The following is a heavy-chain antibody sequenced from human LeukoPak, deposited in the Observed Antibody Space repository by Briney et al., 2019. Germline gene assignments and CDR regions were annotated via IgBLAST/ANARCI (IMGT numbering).Heavy chain of an antibody. CDR3: ARILFGYSRSWWIMDV. CDR2: IYYSGST. Sequence: SETLSLTCTVSGGSISSSSYYWGWIRQPPGKGLEWIGSIYYSGSTYYNPSLKSRVTISVDTSKNQFSLKLSSVTAADTAVYYCARILFGYSRSWWIMDVWGKGTKVTVSS. J-gene: IGHJ6*03. CDR1: GGSISSSSYY. D-gene: IGHD6-13*01. V-gene: IGHV4-39*01.